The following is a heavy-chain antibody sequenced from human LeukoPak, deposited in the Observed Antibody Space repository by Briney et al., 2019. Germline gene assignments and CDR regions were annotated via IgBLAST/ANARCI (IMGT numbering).Heavy chain of an antibody. CDR3: ARVDRGQNTYYYYYYMDV. J-gene: IGHJ6*03. CDR1: GFTFSDYY. Sequence: PGGSLRLSCAASGFTFSDYYMSWIRQAPGKGLEWVSYISSSGSTIYYADSVKGRFTISRDNAKNSLYLQMNSLRAEDTAVYYCARVDRGQNTYYYYYYMDVWGKGTTVTVSS. V-gene: IGHV3-11*04. D-gene: IGHD3-10*01. CDR2: ISSSGSTI.